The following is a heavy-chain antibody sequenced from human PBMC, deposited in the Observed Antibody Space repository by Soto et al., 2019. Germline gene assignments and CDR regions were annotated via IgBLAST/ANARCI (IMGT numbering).Heavy chain of an antibody. CDR2: IKSKTDGGTT. J-gene: IGHJ4*02. CDR3: TTDYRAPITMVRH. V-gene: IGHV3-15*01. D-gene: IGHD3-10*01. Sequence: GGSLRLSCAASGFTFSNAWMSWVRQAPGKGLGWVGRIKSKTDGGTTDYAAPVKGRFTISRDDSKNTLYLQMNSLKTEDTAVYYCTTDYRAPITMVRHWGQGTLVTVSS. CDR1: GFTFSNAW.